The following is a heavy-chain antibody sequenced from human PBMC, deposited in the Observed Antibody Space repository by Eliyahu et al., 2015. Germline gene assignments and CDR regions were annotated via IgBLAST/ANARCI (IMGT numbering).Heavy chain of an antibody. CDR1: GFXFXXYX. V-gene: IGHV3-48*01. J-gene: IGHJ3*02. CDR2: ISSSSRTI. CDR3: ARLYCSGGSCYSGDAFDI. D-gene: IGHD2-15*01. Sequence: EVQLVESGGGLVQPGGSLXLSCAXSGFXFXXYXXNWVRQAPGKGLEWVSYISSSSRTIYYADSVKGRFTISRDNAKNSLYLQMNSLRAEDTAVYYCARLYCSGGSCYSGDAFDIWGQGTMVTVSS.